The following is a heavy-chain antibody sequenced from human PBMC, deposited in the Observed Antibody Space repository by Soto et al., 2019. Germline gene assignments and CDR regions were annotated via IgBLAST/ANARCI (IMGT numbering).Heavy chain of an antibody. D-gene: IGHD3-10*01. CDR1: GYTFTSYG. V-gene: IGHV1-18*01. J-gene: IGHJ4*02. CDR2: ISANNGNT. Sequence: GASVKVSCKASGYTFTSYGISWVRQAPGQGLEWMGWISANNGNTNYAQKFQGRVTMTRDTSISTAYMELSRLRSDDTAVYYCAREYYYGSGSFNYWGQGTLVTVSS. CDR3: AREYYYGSGSFNY.